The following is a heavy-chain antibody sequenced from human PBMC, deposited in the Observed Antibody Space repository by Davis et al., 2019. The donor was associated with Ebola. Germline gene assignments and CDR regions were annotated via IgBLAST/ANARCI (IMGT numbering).Heavy chain of an antibody. CDR2: ISSSSSTI. D-gene: IGHD4-17*01. Sequence: PGGSLRLSCAASGFTFSSYSMNWVRQAPGKGLEWVSYISSSSSTIYYADSVKGRFTISRDNAKNSLYLQMNSLRAEDTAVYYCARDYGDSPVDYWGQGTLVTVSS. J-gene: IGHJ4*02. V-gene: IGHV3-48*01. CDR3: ARDYGDSPVDY. CDR1: GFTFSSYS.